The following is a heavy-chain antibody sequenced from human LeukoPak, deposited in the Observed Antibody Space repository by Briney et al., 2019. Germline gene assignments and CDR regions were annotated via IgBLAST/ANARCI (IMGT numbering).Heavy chain of an antibody. CDR1: GDSVSSNSAA. D-gene: IGHD3-22*01. J-gene: IGHJ4*02. CDR2: TYYRSKWYN. V-gene: IGHV6-1*01. CDR3: ARGTPVYYYDSSDLGYYFDY. Sequence: SQTLSLTCANSGDSVSSNSAAWNWIRQSPSRGLEWLGRTYYRSKWYNDYAVSVKSRITINPDTSKNQFSLQLNSVTPEDTAVYYCARGTPVYYYDSSDLGYYFDYWGQGTLVTVSS.